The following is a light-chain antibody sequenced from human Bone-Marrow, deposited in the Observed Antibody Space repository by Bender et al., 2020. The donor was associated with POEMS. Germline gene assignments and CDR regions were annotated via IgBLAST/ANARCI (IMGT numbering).Light chain of an antibody. V-gene: IGLV1-44*01. CDR3: AVWDDSLNGWV. CDR1: SSNIGAHA. CDR2: SSH. Sequence: QSALTQPASVSGSPGQSITISCTGGSSNIGAHAVTWYQHLPRTAPKLLIYSSHRRPSEVPDRFSGSRSGTSASLAISGLQSEDEADYYCAVWDDSLNGWVFGGGTKLTVL. J-gene: IGLJ3*02.